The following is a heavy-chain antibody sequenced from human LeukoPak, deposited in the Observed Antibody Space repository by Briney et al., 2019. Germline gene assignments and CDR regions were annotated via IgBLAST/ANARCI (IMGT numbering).Heavy chain of an antibody. CDR2: IYTSGST. CDR1: GGSISSGSYY. V-gene: IGHV4-61*02. J-gene: IGHJ3*02. CDR3: ARIHLEWPPSAINDAFDI. Sequence: SQTLSLTCTVSGGSISSGSYYWSWIRQPAGKGLEWIGRIYTSGSTNYNPSLKSRVTISVDTSKNQFSLKLSSVTAADTAVYYCARIHLEWPPSAINDAFDIWGQGTMVTVSS. D-gene: IGHD3-3*01.